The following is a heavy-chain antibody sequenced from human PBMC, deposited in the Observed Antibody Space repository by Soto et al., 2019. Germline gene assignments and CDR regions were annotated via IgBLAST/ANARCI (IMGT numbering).Heavy chain of an antibody. CDR1: GGSISSSSYY. D-gene: IGHD2-2*01. J-gene: IGHJ5*02. CDR3: ARPRYCSSTSCYGSGWFDP. Sequence: SETLSLTCTVSGGSISSSSYYWGWIRQPPGKGLEWIGSIYYSGSTYYNPSLKSRVTISVDTSKNQFSLKLSSVTAADTAVYYCARPRYCSSTSCYGSGWFDPWGQGTLVTVSS. CDR2: IYYSGST. V-gene: IGHV4-39*01.